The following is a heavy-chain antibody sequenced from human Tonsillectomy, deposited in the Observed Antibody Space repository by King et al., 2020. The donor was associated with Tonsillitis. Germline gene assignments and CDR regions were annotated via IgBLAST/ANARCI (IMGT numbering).Heavy chain of an antibody. CDR1: GDSISSGDYY. V-gene: IGHV4-30-4*01. Sequence: VQLQESGPRLVKPSQTLSLTCTVSGDSISSGDYYWNWIRQPPGKGLEWIGFIYYSGSTYYNPSLKSRVSISLDTSKNQFSLKLSSVTAADTAVYYCARGSRFFDWMSDYWGQGTLVTVSS. CDR3: ARGSRFFDWMSDY. J-gene: IGHJ4*02. CDR2: IYYSGST. D-gene: IGHD3-9*01.